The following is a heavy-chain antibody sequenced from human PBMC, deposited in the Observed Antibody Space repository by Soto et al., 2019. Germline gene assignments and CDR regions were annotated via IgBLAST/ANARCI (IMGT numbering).Heavy chain of an antibody. CDR1: GYTFTGYY. CDR2: INPNSGGT. Sequence: ASVKVSCKASGYTFTGYYMHWVRQAPGQGLEWMGWINPNSGGTNYAQKFQGRVTMTRDTSISTAYMELSRLRSDDTAVYYCAREGYSSSSGDSSGSYYYYGMDVWGQGTTVTVSS. J-gene: IGHJ6*02. CDR3: AREGYSSSSGDSSGSYYYYGMDV. D-gene: IGHD6-6*01. V-gene: IGHV1-2*02.